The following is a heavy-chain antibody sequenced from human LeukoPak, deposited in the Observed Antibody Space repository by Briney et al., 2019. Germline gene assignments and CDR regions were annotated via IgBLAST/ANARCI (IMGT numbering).Heavy chain of an antibody. D-gene: IGHD3-10*01. V-gene: IGHV3-23*01. J-gene: IGHJ4*02. CDR1: GFTFSSYA. CDR2: ISGSGAST. Sequence: GGSLRLSCAASGFTFSSYAMSWVRQAPGKGLEWVSAISGSGASTYYADSVKGRFTISRDNSKNTLYLQMNSLRAEDTAVYYRAKVVVRGLIIAAEYYFDYWGQGTLVTVSS. CDR3: AKVVVRGLIIAAEYYFDY.